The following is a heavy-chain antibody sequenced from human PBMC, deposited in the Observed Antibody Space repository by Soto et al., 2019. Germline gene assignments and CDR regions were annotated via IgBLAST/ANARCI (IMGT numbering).Heavy chain of an antibody. CDR2: INAGNGNT. Sequence: QVQLVQSGAEVKKPGASVKVSCKASGYTFTSYAMHWVRQAPGQRLEWMGWINAGNGNTKYSQKFQGRVTMTRDTAAGTAYMELSSLRAEDTAVYYCARDVFAMNWFDPWGQGTLVTVSS. V-gene: IGHV1-3*01. CDR3: ARDVFAMNWFDP. J-gene: IGHJ5*02. CDR1: GYTFTSYA.